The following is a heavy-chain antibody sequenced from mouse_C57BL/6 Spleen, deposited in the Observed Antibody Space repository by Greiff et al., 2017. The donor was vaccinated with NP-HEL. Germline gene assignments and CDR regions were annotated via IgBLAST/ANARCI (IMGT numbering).Heavy chain of an antibody. D-gene: IGHD2-10*02. Sequence: VQLQQSGPGLVQPSQSLTITCTASGFSLTSYGVHWVRQSPGQGLEWLGVIWSGGSTAYNAAVISRLSTSKDNTKCQVVFKMNSRQADDTAIYYCARVWSGYFDYWGQGTTLTVSS. V-gene: IGHV2-2*01. CDR2: IWSGGST. J-gene: IGHJ2*01. CDR1: GFSLTSYG. CDR3: ARVWSGYFDY.